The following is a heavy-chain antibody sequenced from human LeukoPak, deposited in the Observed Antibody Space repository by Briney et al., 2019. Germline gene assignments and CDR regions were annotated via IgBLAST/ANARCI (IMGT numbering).Heavy chain of an antibody. V-gene: IGHV3-20*04. D-gene: IGHD2-21*01. CDR1: GFTFDDYA. Sequence: GGSLRLSCAASGFTFDDYAMSWVRQAPGKGLEWVSGINWNGGSTGYVDSVKGRFAISRDNAKNSLYLQMNSLRGEDTALYYCARGAHFGGVFDIWGQGTMVTVSS. J-gene: IGHJ3*02. CDR3: ARGAHFGGVFDI. CDR2: INWNGGST.